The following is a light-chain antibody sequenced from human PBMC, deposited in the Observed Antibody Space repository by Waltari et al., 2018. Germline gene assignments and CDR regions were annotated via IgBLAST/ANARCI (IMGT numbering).Light chain of an antibody. J-gene: IGKJ5*01. CDR3: QQYFGIPIT. V-gene: IGKV1-NL1*01. Sequence: DIQMTQSPSSLPASLGDRVTIPCRESQGISSSLAWYQKKVGEAPKLLLYGASRLESGVPSRFIGSGSGTVYTLTISSLQPEDFATYYCQQYFGIPITFGQGTRLE. CDR1: QGISSS. CDR2: GAS.